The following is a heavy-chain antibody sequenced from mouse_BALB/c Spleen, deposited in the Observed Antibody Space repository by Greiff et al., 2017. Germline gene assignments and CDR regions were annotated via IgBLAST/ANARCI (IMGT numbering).Heavy chain of an antibody. Sequence: EVKLMESGGGLVQPGGSRKLSCAASGFTFSDYGMAWVRQAPGKGPEWVAFISNLAYSIYYADTVTGRFTISRENAKNTLYLEMSSLRSEDTAMYYCARDSYYRYEGDYFDYWGQGTTLTVSS. V-gene: IGHV5-15*02. D-gene: IGHD2-14*01. CDR1: GFTFSDYG. CDR2: ISNLAYSI. J-gene: IGHJ2*01. CDR3: ARDSYYRYEGDYFDY.